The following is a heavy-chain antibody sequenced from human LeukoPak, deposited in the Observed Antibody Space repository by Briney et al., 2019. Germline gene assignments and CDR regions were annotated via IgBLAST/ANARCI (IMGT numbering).Heavy chain of an antibody. CDR2: IYSGGTT. D-gene: IGHD4-17*01. CDR3: ASKLTTGS. Sequence: GGSLRLSCLVSGFTVSSNSMSWVRQTPGKGLEWVSVIYSGGTTKYADSVKGRFTIYRDTSKNTLYLQMNSLRVEDTAVYYCASKLTTGSWGQGTLVTVSS. CDR1: GFTVSSNS. V-gene: IGHV3-66*01. J-gene: IGHJ5*02.